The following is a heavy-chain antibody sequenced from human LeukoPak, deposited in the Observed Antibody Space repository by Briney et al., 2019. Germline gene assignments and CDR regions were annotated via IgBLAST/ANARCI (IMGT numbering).Heavy chain of an antibody. D-gene: IGHD3-3*01. J-gene: IGHJ3*02. CDR2: ISAYNGNT. Sequence: ASVKVSCKASGYTFTSYGISWVRQAPGQGLEWMGWISAYNGNTNYAQKLQGRVTMTTDTSTSTAYMEPRSLRSDDMAVYYCARDPRPGYDFWSGYSVNGAFDIWGQGTKVTV. V-gene: IGHV1-18*03. CDR1: GYTFTSYG. CDR3: ARDPRPGYDFWSGYSVNGAFDI.